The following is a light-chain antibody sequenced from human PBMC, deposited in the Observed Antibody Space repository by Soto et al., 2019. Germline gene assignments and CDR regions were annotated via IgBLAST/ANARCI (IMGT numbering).Light chain of an antibody. Sequence: ESVLTQSPGTLSLSPGESGTLSCRASQSLSSGFLAWYQQRPGQAPRLLIYAASSRATGIPDRFSGTGSGTDFTLTISRLEPEDFAEYYCQQFASLPRTFGQGTKV. V-gene: IGKV3-20*01. CDR2: AAS. J-gene: IGKJ1*01. CDR1: QSLSSGF. CDR3: QQFASLPRT.